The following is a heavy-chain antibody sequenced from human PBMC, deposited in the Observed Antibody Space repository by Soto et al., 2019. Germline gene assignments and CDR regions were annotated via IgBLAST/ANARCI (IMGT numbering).Heavy chain of an antibody. V-gene: IGHV1-69*06. CDR2: IIPIFGTA. CDR1: GGTFSSYA. J-gene: IGHJ6*02. D-gene: IGHD3-10*01. CDR3: AIGRPGSYGPGYYYGMDV. Sequence: QVQLVQSGAEVKKPGSSVKVSCKASGGTFSSYAISWVRQAPGQGLEWMGGIIPIFGTANYAQKFQGRVTITADKSTSTANMELSSLRSEDTAVYYCAIGRPGSYGPGYYYGMDVWGQGTTVTVSS.